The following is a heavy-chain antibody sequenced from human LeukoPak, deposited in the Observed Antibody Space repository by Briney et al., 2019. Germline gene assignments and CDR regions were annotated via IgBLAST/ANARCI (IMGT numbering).Heavy chain of an antibody. CDR2: IYYSGST. V-gene: IGHV4-39*07. Sequence: SETLSLTCTVSGGSISSSSYYWGWIRQPPGKGLEWIGSIYYSGSTYYNPSLKSRVTISVDTSKNQFSLKLSSVTAADTAVYYCARLLAHYYFDYWGQGTLVTVSS. CDR3: ARLLAHYYFDY. CDR1: GGSISSSSYY. J-gene: IGHJ4*02.